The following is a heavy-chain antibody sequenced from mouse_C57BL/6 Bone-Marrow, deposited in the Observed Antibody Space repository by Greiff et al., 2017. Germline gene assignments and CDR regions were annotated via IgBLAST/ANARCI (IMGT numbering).Heavy chain of an antibody. V-gene: IGHV1-7*01. CDR1: GYTFTSYW. CDR2: INPSSGYT. Sequence: VQLQQSGAELAKPGASVKLSCKASGYTFTSYWMSWVNQRPGQGLEWIGYINPSSGYTKYNQKFKDKATLTADKSSSTAYMQLSSLTYADSAVYYCARGNSNYSYWGEGTLVTVSA. J-gene: IGHJ3*01. CDR3: ARGNSNYSY. D-gene: IGHD2-5*01.